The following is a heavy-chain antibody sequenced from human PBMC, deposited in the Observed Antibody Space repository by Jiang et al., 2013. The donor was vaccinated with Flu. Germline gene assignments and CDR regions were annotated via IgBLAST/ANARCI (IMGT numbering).Heavy chain of an antibody. J-gene: IGHJ4*02. CDR3: AAAYCGGDCYSMDY. D-gene: IGHD2-21*02. Sequence: LVESGPALLKPSETLSLTCSVSGASTGSSGFFWSWIRQTPGQGLVWVAVISYDGSNKYYADSVKGRFTISRDNSKNTLYLQMNSLRAEDTAVYYCAAAYCGGDCYSMDYWGQGTLVTVSS. V-gene: IGHV3-30*03. CDR2: ISYDGSNK. CDR1: GASTGSSG.